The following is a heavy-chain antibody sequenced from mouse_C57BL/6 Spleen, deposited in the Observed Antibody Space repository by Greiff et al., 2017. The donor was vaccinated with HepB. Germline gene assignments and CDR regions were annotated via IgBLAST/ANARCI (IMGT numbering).Heavy chain of an antibody. D-gene: IGHD2-3*01. V-gene: IGHV5-16*01. CDR1: GFTFSDYY. CDR3: ARGDAHWYFDV. CDR2: INYDGSST. J-gene: IGHJ1*03. Sequence: EVKLMESEGGLVQPGSSMKLSCTASGFTFSDYYMAWVRQVPEKGLEWVANINYDGSSTYYLDSLKSRFIISRDNAKNILYLQMSSLKSEDTATYYCARGDAHWYFDVWGTGTTVTVSS.